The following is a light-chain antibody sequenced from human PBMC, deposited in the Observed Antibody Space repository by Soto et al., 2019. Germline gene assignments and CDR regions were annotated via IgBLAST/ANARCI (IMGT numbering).Light chain of an antibody. CDR1: QSVSSS. V-gene: IGKV3-11*01. Sequence: EIVLTQSPATLSLSPGERATLSCRASQSVSSSLAWYQQKPGQAPRLLIYDASNRATGIPARFSGSGSGTDFTLTISSLEPEDFAVYYCQQRSNWPVTFGQGTRVEIK. CDR3: QQRSNWPVT. CDR2: DAS. J-gene: IGKJ1*01.